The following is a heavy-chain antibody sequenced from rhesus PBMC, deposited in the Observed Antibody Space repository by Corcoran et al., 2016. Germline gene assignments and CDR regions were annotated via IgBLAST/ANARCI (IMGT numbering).Heavy chain of an antibody. CDR2: ISGSGGST. V-gene: IGHV4-173*01. Sequence: QLQLQESGPGLVKPSETLSLTCAVSGGSISSNYWSGIRQPTGKGLEWIGRISGSGGSTDYNPSLKSRVTISTDTSKKQFSLKLSSVTAADTAVYYCAREPGIYSGSYSDFDYWGQGVLVTVSS. D-gene: IGHD3-16*01. CDR3: AREPGIYSGSYSDFDY. J-gene: IGHJ4*01. CDR1: GGSISSNY.